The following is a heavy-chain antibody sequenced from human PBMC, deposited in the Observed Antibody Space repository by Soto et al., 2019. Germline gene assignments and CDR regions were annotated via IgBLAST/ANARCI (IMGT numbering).Heavy chain of an antibody. CDR1: RFSVTNNKY. J-gene: IGHJ3*01. CDR3: ARDSRYCTDGGCSIMHDAFDV. Sequence: QAQLQESGPGLVRPSGTLSLTCTVSRFSVTNNKYWNWVRQSPGKALEWIGEIYHSGATYYNPSLSGRARLSMYKPKNQISLNRTSVTAADTAVYYCARDSRYCTDGGCSIMHDAFDVWGQGTLVTVSS. CDR2: IYHSGAT. V-gene: IGHV4-4*02. D-gene: IGHD2-15*01.